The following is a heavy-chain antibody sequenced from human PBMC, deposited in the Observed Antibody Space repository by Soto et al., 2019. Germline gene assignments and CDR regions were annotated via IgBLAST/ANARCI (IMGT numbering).Heavy chain of an antibody. J-gene: IGHJ5*02. Sequence: ASVKVSCKASGYTFTSYGISWVRQAPGQGLEWMGWIGAYNGNTNYAQKLQGRVTMTTDTSTSTAYMELRSLRSDDTAVYYCARDHYGSGSYTHNWFDPWGQGTLVTVSS. V-gene: IGHV1-18*01. CDR1: GYTFTSYG. CDR2: IGAYNGNT. D-gene: IGHD3-10*01. CDR3: ARDHYGSGSYTHNWFDP.